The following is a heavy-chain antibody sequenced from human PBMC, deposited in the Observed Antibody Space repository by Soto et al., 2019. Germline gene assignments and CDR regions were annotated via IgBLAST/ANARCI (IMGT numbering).Heavy chain of an antibody. CDR1: GFTFSSYS. CDR2: ISSSSSYI. Sequence: EVQLVESGGGLVKPGGSLRLSCAASGFTFSSYSMNWVRQAPGKGLEWVSSISSSSSYIYYADSVKGRFTISRDNAKNALYLQMNSLRAEDTAVYYCARWLVRSSLCFGESWIDPWGQGTLVTVSS. V-gene: IGHV3-21*01. J-gene: IGHJ5*02. D-gene: IGHD3-10*01. CDR3: ARWLVRSSLCFGESWIDP.